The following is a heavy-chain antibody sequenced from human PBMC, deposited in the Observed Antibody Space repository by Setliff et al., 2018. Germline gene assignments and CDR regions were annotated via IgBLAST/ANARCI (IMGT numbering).Heavy chain of an antibody. V-gene: IGHV4-61*02. CDR2: IYTDGST. J-gene: IGHJ6*03. CDR1: GDSISRAKHY. D-gene: IGHD3-3*01. CDR3: ARVTGFSYMDV. Sequence: PSETLSLTCTVSGDSISRAKHYWSWIRQSAGKGLECIGRIYTDGSTKYNPSLNSRVTLLIDTAKNQISLRLSSVTAADTAVYFCARVTGFSYMDVWGKGTTVTVSS.